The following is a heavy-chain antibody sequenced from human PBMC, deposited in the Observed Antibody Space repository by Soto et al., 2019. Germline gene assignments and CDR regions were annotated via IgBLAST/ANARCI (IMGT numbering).Heavy chain of an antibody. CDR1: GFTFSSYG. CDR2: ISYDGSNK. Sequence: PGGSLRLSCAASGFTFSSYGMHWVRQAPGKGLEWVAVISYDGSNKYYADSVKGRFTISRDNSKNTLYLQMNSRRAEDTAVYYCAKEVQQLALDYWGQGTLVTVSS. CDR3: AKEVQQLALDY. V-gene: IGHV3-30*18. J-gene: IGHJ4*02. D-gene: IGHD6-13*01.